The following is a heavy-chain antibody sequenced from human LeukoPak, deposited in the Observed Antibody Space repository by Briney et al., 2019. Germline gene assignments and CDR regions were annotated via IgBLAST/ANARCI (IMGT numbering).Heavy chain of an antibody. D-gene: IGHD3-9*01. CDR2: IDPSDSYT. CDR1: DYRFTSYW. CDR3: ARSILTGYYPFDY. J-gene: IGHJ4*02. V-gene: IGHV5-10-1*01. Sequence: GGSLQISGQGSDYRFTSYWISWAGPLPGKGLEGMGRIDPSDSYTNYSPSFQGHVTISADKSISTAYLQWSSLKASDTAMYYCARSILTGYYPFDYWGQGTLVTVSS.